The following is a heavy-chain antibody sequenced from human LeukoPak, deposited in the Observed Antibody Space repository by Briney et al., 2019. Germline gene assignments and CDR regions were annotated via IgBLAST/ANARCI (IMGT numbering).Heavy chain of an antibody. CDR2: ISGSGGST. CDR3: AKDRAGIAAHTDDAFDI. CDR1: GFTFSSYA. D-gene: IGHD6-6*01. Sequence: GGSLRHSCAASGFTFSSYATSWVRQAPGKGLEWVSAISGSGGSTYYADSVKGRFTISRDNSKNTLYLQMNSLRAEDTAVYYCAKDRAGIAAHTDDAFDIWGQGTMVTVSS. J-gene: IGHJ3*02. V-gene: IGHV3-23*01.